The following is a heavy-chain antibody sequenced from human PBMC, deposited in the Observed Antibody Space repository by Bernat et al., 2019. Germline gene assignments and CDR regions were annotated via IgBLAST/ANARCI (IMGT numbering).Heavy chain of an antibody. CDR1: GLTFNRHA. J-gene: IGHJ3*02. D-gene: IGHD2-8*02. Sequence: EVQLLDSGGGLVQPGGSLRLSCVASGLTFNRHAMTWVRQAPGKGLEWVSTIGASGGVTYYADSVKGRFTISRDNSKNTLYLQMNSLRAEDTAVYYCARVLGEKSDAFDIWGQGTMVTVSS. CDR2: IGASGGVT. V-gene: IGHV3-23*01. CDR3: ARVLGEKSDAFDI.